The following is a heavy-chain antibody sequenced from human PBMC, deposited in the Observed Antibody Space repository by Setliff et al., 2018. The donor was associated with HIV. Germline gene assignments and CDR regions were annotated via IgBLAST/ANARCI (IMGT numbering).Heavy chain of an antibody. CDR1: GASITSGIYY. V-gene: IGHV4-61*02. J-gene: IGHJ2*01. CDR3: TRDTGYILSGYRPHWYFDL. Sequence: PSETLSLTCTVSGASITSGIYYWAWIRQPAGKGLEFIGRVYFSGSTNYNPSLKSRVTISLDTSKNLFSLKLTTVTAADAAVYYCTRDTGYILSGYRPHWYFDLWGRGTLVTVSS. D-gene: IGHD3-9*01. CDR2: VYFSGST.